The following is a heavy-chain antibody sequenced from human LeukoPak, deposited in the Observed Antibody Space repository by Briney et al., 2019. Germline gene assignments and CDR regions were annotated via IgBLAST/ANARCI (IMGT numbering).Heavy chain of an antibody. D-gene: IGHD5-12*01. J-gene: IGHJ4*02. CDR3: ARDVVDSGYSLFDY. CDR1: GGTVSSYT. CDR2: IIPIFGIA. V-gene: IGHV1-69*04. Sequence: SVKVSCKDSGGTVSSYTITWVRQAPGQGLEWMGKIIPIFGIANYAQKFQGRVTITADKSTSTAYLELSSLRSEDTAVYYCARDVVDSGYSLFDYWGQGTLVTVSS.